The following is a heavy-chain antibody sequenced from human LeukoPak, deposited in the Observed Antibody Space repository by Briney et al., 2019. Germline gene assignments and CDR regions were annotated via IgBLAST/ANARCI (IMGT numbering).Heavy chain of an antibody. CDR1: GGTFSSYA. CDR2: IIPIFGTA. D-gene: IGHD2-2*01. J-gene: IGHJ6*02. Sequence: GASVKVSCKASGGTFSSYAISWVRQAPGQGLERMGGIIPIFGTANYAQKFQGRVTITADESTSTAYMELSSLRSEDTAVYYCARDYCSSTSCLPERFYYYYYGMDVWGQGTTVTVSS. V-gene: IGHV1-69*13. CDR3: ARDYCSSTSCLPERFYYYYYGMDV.